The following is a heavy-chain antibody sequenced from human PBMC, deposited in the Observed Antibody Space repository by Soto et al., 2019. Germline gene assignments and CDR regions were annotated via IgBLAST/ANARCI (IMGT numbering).Heavy chain of an antibody. D-gene: IGHD2-21*01. CDR3: ARDYSMVPGIY. V-gene: IGHV3-48*01. CDR2: ISSSSSTI. CDR1: GFTFSSYS. Sequence: GGSLRLSCAASGFTFSSYSMNWVRQAPGKGLEWVSYISSSSSTIYYADSVKGRFTISRDNAKNSLYLQMNSLRAEDTAVYYCARDYSMVPGIYWGQGTLVTVSS. J-gene: IGHJ4*02.